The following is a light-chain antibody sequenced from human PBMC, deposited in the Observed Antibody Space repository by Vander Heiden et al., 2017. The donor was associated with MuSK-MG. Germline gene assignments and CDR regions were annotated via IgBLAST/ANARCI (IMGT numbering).Light chain of an antibody. CDR3: HATDSNDSSNVCS. CDR1: ALPKHY. CDR2: NYI. Sequence: SYELTQPPSVSVSPGQTARITCSGDALPKHYVYWYQQKPGQAPVLMRENYIDRPSGIPERFSGASYGTTVTFTTTAVQAEDEADEDGHATDSNDSSNVCSFGGGTKLTVL. J-gene: IGLJ2*01. V-gene: IGLV3-25*03.